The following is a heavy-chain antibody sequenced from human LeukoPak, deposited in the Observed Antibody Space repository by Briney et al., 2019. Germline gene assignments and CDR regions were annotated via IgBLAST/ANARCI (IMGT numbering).Heavy chain of an antibody. Sequence: SETLSLTCAVYGGSFSGHYWSWLRQPPGKGLEWIGEINHSGSTNYNPSLKSRVTISVDTSKNQFSLKLSSVTAADTAVYYCAREGGYCSGGSCYRDYYYYYYMDVWGKGTTVTISS. CDR1: GGSFSGHY. V-gene: IGHV4-34*01. CDR2: INHSGST. D-gene: IGHD2-15*01. CDR3: AREGGYCSGGSCYRDYYYYYYMDV. J-gene: IGHJ6*03.